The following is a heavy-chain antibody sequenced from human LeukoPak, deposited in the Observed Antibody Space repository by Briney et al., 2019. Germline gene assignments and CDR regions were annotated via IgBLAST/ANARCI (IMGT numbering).Heavy chain of an antibody. CDR2: IYPGDSDT. CDR3: ARGGYCSSTSCYDWFDP. D-gene: IGHD2-2*01. Sequence: GESLQISCKGSGYSFTSYWIGWVRQLPGKGLEWMGIIYPGDSDTRYSPSFQGQVTIPADKSISTAYLQWSSLKASDTAMYYCARGGYCSSTSCYDWFDPWGQGTLVTVSS. CDR1: GYSFTSYW. J-gene: IGHJ5*02. V-gene: IGHV5-51*01.